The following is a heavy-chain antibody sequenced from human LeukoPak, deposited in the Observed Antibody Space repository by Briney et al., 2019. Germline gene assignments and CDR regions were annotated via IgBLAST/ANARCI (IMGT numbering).Heavy chain of an antibody. CDR3: AKDNAYYYADY. CDR2: IGYDGRNK. J-gene: IGHJ4*02. Sequence: GGSLRLSCAASGFTFSSYGIHWVRQAPGKGLGWVTFIGYDGRNKYYADSVKGRFTISRDNSKNTLYLQMNSLRAEDTAVYYCAKDNAYYYADYWGQGTLVTVSS. D-gene: IGHD3-10*01. CDR1: GFTFSSYG. V-gene: IGHV3-30*02.